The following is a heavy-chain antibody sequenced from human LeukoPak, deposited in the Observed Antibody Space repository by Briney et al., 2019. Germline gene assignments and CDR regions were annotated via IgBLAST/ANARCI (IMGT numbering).Heavy chain of an antibody. CDR3: ARDGDTAMVDY. CDR2: IIPILGIA. CDR1: GGTFSSYA. V-gene: IGHV1-69*04. Sequence: SVKVSCKASGGTFSSYAISWVRQAPGQGLEWMGRIIPILGIANYAQKFQGRVTITADKSTSTAYMELSSLRSEDTAVYYCARDGDTAMVDYWGQGTLVTVSS. D-gene: IGHD5-18*01. J-gene: IGHJ4*02.